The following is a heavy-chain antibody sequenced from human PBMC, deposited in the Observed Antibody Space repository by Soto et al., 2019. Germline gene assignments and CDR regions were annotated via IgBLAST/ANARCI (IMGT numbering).Heavy chain of an antibody. J-gene: IGHJ2*01. CDR2: ISGSGDIT. CDR1: GFTFSSYA. V-gene: IGHV3-23*01. CDR3: AKRTVGSYCDL. Sequence: EVQLLESGGGLVQPGGSLRLSCAASGFTFSSYAMNWVRQAPGKGLEWVSAISGSGDITYYADSVKGRFTIHRDNSKKTQYLQRNSLRAEDTAVYYCAKRTVGSYCDLWGPGTLVTASS. D-gene: IGHD2-2*03.